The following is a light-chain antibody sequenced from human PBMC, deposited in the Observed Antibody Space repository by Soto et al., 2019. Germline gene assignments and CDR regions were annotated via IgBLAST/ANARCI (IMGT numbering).Light chain of an antibody. Sequence: QSALTQPRSVSGSPGQSVTISCTGTSSDVGGYKFVSWYQQHPVKAPKLMIYDVSKRPSGVPDRFSGSKSGNTASLTISGLQAEDEADYYCCSYAGFYTSVFGTGTKLTVL. CDR2: DVS. J-gene: IGLJ1*01. V-gene: IGLV2-11*01. CDR3: CSYAGFYTSV. CDR1: SSDVGGYKF.